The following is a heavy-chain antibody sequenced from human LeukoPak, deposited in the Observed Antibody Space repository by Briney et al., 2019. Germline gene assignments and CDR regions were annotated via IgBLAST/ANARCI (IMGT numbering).Heavy chain of an antibody. D-gene: IGHD4/OR15-4a*01. V-gene: IGHV2-5*02. CDR3: VRRQDYNFDY. CDR2: VYWDDDK. J-gene: IGHJ4*02. CDR1: GFSLSTSGVG. Sequence: SGPTLVNPTQTVTLTCTFSGFSLSTSGVGVGWIRQPPGEALEWLALVYWDDDKRYSPSLKSRLTITKDTSKNQVVLTVTNMDPVDTATYYCVRRQDYNFDYWGQGTLVTVSS.